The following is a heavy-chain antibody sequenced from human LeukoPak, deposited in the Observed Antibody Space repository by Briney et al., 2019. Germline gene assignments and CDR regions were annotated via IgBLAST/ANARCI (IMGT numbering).Heavy chain of an antibody. CDR2: MNPYTGKT. D-gene: IGHD2-2*01. Sequence: ASVKVSCKTSGYTFTNFDINWVRQATGQGLEWLGWMNPYTGKTGYAQKFQGRVTFTGDTSIRTAYMEVSSPTSEDTAVYYCARDEEEGYCSSTNCYPQYFQHWGQGTLVTVSS. J-gene: IGHJ1*01. CDR3: ARDEEEGYCSSTNCYPQYFQH. CDR1: GYTFTNFD. V-gene: IGHV1-8*03.